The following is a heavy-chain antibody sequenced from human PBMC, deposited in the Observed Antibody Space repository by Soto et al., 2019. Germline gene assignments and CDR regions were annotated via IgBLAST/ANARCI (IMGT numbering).Heavy chain of an antibody. Sequence: GGSLRLSCAASGFTFSSYGMHWVRQAPGKGLEWVAVIWCDGSNKYYADSVKGRFTISRDNSKNTLYLQMNSLRAEDTAVYYCAKDGCPDGICYVRDHWFDPWGQGAQVTVS. V-gene: IGHV3-33*06. CDR2: IWCDGSNK. J-gene: IGHJ5*02. D-gene: IGHD2-8*01. CDR1: GFTFSSYG. CDR3: AKDGCPDGICYVRDHWFDP.